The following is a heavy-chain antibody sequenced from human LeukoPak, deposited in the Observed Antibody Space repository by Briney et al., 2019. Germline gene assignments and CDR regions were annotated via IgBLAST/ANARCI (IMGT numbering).Heavy chain of an antibody. CDR1: GFTFSSYA. V-gene: IGHV3-23*01. J-gene: IGHJ6*02. CDR2: ISGSGGST. CDR3: AKDSPYGDYPTGYYYYGMDV. Sequence: PGGSLRLSCAASGFTFSSYAMSWVRQAPGKGLEWVSAISGSGGSTYYADSVKGRFTISRDNSKNTLYLQMNSLRAEDTAVYYCAKDSPYGDYPTGYYYYGMDVWGQGTTVTVSS. D-gene: IGHD4-17*01.